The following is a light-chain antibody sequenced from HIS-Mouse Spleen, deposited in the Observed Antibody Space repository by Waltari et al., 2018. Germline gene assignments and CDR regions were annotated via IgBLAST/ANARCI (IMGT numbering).Light chain of an antibody. CDR1: SSDVGGYNY. Sequence: QSALTQPASVSGSPGQSITISCTGTSSDVGGYNYVSWYQQHPGQAPKLLIYDVSNRPSGVSNRFSGSKSGNTASLTISGLQAEDEADYYCSSYTSSSTNWVFGGGTKLTVL. CDR3: SSYTSSSTNWV. CDR2: DVS. V-gene: IGLV2-14*03. J-gene: IGLJ3*02.